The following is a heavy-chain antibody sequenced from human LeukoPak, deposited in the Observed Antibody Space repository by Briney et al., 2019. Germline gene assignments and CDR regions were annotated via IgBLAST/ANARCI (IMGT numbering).Heavy chain of an antibody. V-gene: IGHV3-7*01. D-gene: IGHD6-19*01. CDR1: GFTYSIYW. CDR2: IKEDGSEK. Sequence: GGSLRLPCAASGFTYSIYWMSWVRQAPGKGLEWVANIKEDGSEKYYVDSVKGRFTISRDNTKNSVYLQMSSLRAEDTAVYYCARAPRAVAGDYWGQGTLVTVSS. CDR3: ARAPRAVAGDY. J-gene: IGHJ4*02.